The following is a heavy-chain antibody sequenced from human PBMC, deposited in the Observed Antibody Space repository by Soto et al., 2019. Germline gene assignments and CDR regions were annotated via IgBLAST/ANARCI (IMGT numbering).Heavy chain of an antibody. CDR2: TYWNDDK. CDR1: GFPLSTSGVG. J-gene: IGHJ4*02. CDR3: ALSSYYDYVCGSYRYTYFAY. D-gene: IGHD3-16*02. V-gene: IGHV2-5*01. Sequence: QITLKESGPTLVKLTQPLTLTCTFSGFPLSTSGVGVGWFLQPPRKPLEWLALTYWNDDKRYGPSLKSRLTITKHTTKILLVLTMTNRDPVDTATYYCALSSYYDYVCGSYRYTYFAYSCQGTLVTVSS.